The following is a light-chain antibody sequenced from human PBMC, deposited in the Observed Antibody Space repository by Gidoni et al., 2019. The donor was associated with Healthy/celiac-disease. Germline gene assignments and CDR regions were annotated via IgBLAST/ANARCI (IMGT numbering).Light chain of an antibody. CDR2: AAS. Sequence: DIQTPQSPSSVSASVGDRVTITCRASQSISSWLAWYQQKPGKAPKLLIYAASSWQSGVPSRFSGSGSGTDFTLTISSLQPEDFATYYCQQANSFPPTFGRGTRLEIK. CDR3: QQANSFPPT. V-gene: IGKV1D-12*01. J-gene: IGKJ5*01. CDR1: QSISSW.